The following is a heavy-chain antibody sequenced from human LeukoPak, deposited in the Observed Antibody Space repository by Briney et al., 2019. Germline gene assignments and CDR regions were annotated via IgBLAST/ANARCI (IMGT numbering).Heavy chain of an antibody. D-gene: IGHD3-22*01. V-gene: IGHV3-30*04. Sequence: GGSLRLSCAASGFTFSTYAMHWVRQAPGKGLEWVAVISYDGSNKYYADSVKGRFTISRDNSQNTLYLQMNNLRAEDTAVYYCARSPYYDSSGYYDNWGRGTLVTVSS. CDR1: GFTFSTYA. J-gene: IGHJ4*02. CDR2: ISYDGSNK. CDR3: ARSPYYDSSGYYDN.